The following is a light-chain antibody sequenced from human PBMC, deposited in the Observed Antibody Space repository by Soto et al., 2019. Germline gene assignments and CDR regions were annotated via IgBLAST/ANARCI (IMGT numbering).Light chain of an antibody. CDR2: GAS. CDR1: QDISRY. Sequence: QLTQSPSSLSASVGDRVTITCRASQDISRYLAWYQQRAGKAPKLPIYGASTLQSGVPSRFSGSGSGTEFTLTISSLQPEDFATYHCQQLQRTPITFGPGTTVDV. J-gene: IGKJ3*01. CDR3: QQLQRTPIT. V-gene: IGKV1-9*01.